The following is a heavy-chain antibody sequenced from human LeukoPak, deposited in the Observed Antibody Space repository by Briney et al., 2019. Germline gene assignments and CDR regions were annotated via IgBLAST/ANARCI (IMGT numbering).Heavy chain of an antibody. CDR1: GYTFTSYD. CDR2: IIPIFGTA. CDR3: ARDRWNCSGGSCYLGLNDY. D-gene: IGHD2-15*01. V-gene: IGHV1-69*05. Sequence: SVKVSCKASGYTFTSYDINWVRQAPGQGLEWMGGIIPIFGTANYAQKFQGRVTITTDESTNTAYMELSSLRSEDTAAYYCARDRWNCSGGSCYLGLNDYWGQGTLVTVSS. J-gene: IGHJ4*02.